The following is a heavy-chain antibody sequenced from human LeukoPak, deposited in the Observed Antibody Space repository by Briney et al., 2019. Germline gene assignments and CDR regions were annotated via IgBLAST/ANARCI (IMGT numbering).Heavy chain of an antibody. V-gene: IGHV3-53*01. Sequence: TGGSLRLSCAASGFTVSSNYVSWVRQAPGKGLEWVSVIYSGGSTYYADSVKGRFTISRDNSKNTLYLQMNSLRAEDTAVYYCARVAIGDYFDYWGQGTLATVSS. CDR2: IYSGGST. J-gene: IGHJ4*02. CDR1: GFTVSSNY. CDR3: ARVAIGDYFDY. D-gene: IGHD3-10*01.